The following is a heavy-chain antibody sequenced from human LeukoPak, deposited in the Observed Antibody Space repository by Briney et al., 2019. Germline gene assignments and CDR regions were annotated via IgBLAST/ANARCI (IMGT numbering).Heavy chain of an antibody. CDR1: GYTFTSYA. V-gene: IGHV7-4-1*02. CDR3: ARDPYCSSTSCYIGWFDP. CDR2: INTNTGNP. J-gene: IGHJ5*02. D-gene: IGHD2-2*02. Sequence: ASVKVSCKASGYTFTSYAMNWVRQAPGQGLEWMGWINTNTGNPTYAQGFTGRFVFSLDTSVSTAYLQISSLKAEDTAVYYCARDPYCSSTSCYIGWFDPWGQGTLVIVSS.